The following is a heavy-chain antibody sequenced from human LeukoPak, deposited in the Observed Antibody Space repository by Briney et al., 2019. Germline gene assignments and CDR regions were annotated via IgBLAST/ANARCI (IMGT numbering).Heavy chain of an antibody. Sequence: GGSLRLSCAASGFTFSSYGMHWVRQAPGKGLEWVAFIRYDGSNKYYADSVKGRFTISRDNSKNTLYLQMNSLRAEDTAVYYCAKVEAPGYQLRFGGFDIWGQGTMVTVSS. CDR3: AKVEAPGYQLRFGGFDI. V-gene: IGHV3-30*02. CDR1: GFTFSSYG. CDR2: IRYDGSNK. D-gene: IGHD2-2*01. J-gene: IGHJ3*02.